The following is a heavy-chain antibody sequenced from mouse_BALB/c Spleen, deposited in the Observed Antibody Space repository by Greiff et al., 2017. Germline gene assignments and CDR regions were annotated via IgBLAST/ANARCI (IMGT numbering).Heavy chain of an antibody. V-gene: IGHV5-6-5*01. CDR1: GFTFSSYA. CDR3: ARVGITTGTPFAY. CDR2: ISSGGST. Sequence: EVHLVESGGGLVKPGGSLKLSCAASGFTFSSYAMSWVRQTPEKRLEWVASISSGGSTYYPDSVKGRFTISRDNARNILYLQMSSLRSEDTAMYYCARVGITTGTPFAYWGQGTLVTVSA. J-gene: IGHJ3*01. D-gene: IGHD2-4*01.